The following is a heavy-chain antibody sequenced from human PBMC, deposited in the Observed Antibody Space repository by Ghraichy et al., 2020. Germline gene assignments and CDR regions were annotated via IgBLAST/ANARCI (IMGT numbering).Heavy chain of an antibody. CDR3: ARGTRMMITFGGVRY. D-gene: IGHD3-16*01. J-gene: IGHJ4*02. V-gene: IGHV3-21*01. Sequence: GESLNISCVASGFTFSSYTINWVRQAPGKGLEWVSSISRSSDYMYYADSVKGRFTISRDNAKNSLYLQMNSLRAEDTAVYYCARGTRMMITFGGVRYWGQGTLVTVSS. CDR1: GFTFSSYT. CDR2: ISRSSDYM.